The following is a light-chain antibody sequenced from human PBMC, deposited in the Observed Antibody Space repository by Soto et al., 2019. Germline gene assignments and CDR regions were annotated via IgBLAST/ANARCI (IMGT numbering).Light chain of an antibody. CDR2: DDS. CDR1: NIGTKS. Sequence: SYELTQPPSVSVAPGQTARITCGGYNIGTKSVHWYQQKPGQAPVMVVSDDSDRPSGIPERFSGSNSGNTASLTISGLQAEDEADYYCSSYTSSSTRVFGGGTKLTVL. CDR3: SSYTSSSTRV. V-gene: IGLV3-21*02. J-gene: IGLJ3*02.